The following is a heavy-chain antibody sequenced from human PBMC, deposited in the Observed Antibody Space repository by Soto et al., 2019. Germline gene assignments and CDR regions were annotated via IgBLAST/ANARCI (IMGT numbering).Heavy chain of an antibody. CDR2: IGGYNGNA. D-gene: IGHD3-22*01. CDR1: GYIFTSYG. CDR3: ARSSGTNTYYYY. J-gene: IGHJ4*02. Sequence: GASVKVSCKASGYIFTSYGISWVRQAPGQGLEYMGRIGGYNGNANYAQKFQGRVTMTTDTSTSTAYMELTSLRSDDTAVYYCARSSGTNTYYYYWGQGTLVTVSS. V-gene: IGHV1-18*01.